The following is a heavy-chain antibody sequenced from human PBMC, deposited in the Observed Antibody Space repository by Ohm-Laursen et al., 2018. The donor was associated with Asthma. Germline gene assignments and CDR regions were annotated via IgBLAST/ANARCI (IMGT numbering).Heavy chain of an antibody. CDR3: ARFAAAPYFDY. Sequence: SDTLSLTCTVSGGSISSYYWSWIRQPPGKGLEWIGYIYYSGSTNYNPSLKSRVTISVDTSKNQFSLKLSSVTAADTAVYYCARFAAAPYFDYWGQGTLVTVSS. J-gene: IGHJ4*02. V-gene: IGHV4-59*07. CDR1: GGSISSYY. D-gene: IGHD6-13*01. CDR2: IYYSGST.